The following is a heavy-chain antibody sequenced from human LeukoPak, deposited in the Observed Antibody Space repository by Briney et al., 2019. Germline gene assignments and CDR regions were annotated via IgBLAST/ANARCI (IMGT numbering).Heavy chain of an antibody. CDR1: GYSFTDYW. CDR2: IYPGDSDA. J-gene: IGHJ4*02. V-gene: IGHV5-51*01. Sequence: GESLQISCRGSGYSFTDYWIGWVRQMPGKGLEWMGIIYPGDSDARYSPSFQGQVTISVDKSITTAYLQWSSLKASDTAMYYCARKLRPEDFFDYWGQGTLVTVSS. CDR3: ARKLRPEDFFDY. D-gene: IGHD3-16*01.